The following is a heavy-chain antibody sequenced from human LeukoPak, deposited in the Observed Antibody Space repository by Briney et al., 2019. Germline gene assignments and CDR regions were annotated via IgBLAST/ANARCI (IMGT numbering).Heavy chain of an antibody. Sequence: SETLSLTCAVSGYSISSGYYWGWIRQPPGKGLEWIGSIFHSGSTYYNPSLKSRVNMSVDTSKNQISLKLSSVTAADTAVYYCARASGSYGSGSYYYGMDVWGKGTTVTVSS. J-gene: IGHJ6*04. D-gene: IGHD3-10*01. CDR1: GYSISSGYY. V-gene: IGHV4-38-2*01. CDR2: IFHSGST. CDR3: ARASGSYGSGSYYYGMDV.